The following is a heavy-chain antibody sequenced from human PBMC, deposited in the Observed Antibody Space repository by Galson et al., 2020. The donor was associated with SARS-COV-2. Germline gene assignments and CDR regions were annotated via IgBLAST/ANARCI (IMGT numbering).Heavy chain of an antibody. CDR3: ARGDCSGGSCYFRYGFDP. J-gene: IGHJ5*02. CDR2: IYYSGST. Sequence: SETLSLICTVSGGSISSGGHYWSWISQHPGKGLEWIGYIYYSGSTYYNPSLKSRVTISVDTSKNQFPLKLSSVTAADTAVYYCARGDCSGGSCYFRYGFDPWGQGTLVTVSS. CDR1: GGSISSGGHY. D-gene: IGHD2-15*01. V-gene: IGHV4-31*03.